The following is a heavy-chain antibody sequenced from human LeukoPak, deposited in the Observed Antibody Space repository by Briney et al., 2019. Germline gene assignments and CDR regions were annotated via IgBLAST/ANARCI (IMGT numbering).Heavy chain of an antibody. CDR1: GYTFTGCY. J-gene: IGHJ4*02. V-gene: IGHV1-46*01. D-gene: IGHD3-10*01. Sequence: ASVKVSCKASGYTFTGCYMHWVRQAPGQGLEWMGIINPSGGSTSYAQKFQGRVTMTRDMSTSTVYMELSSLRSEDTAVYYCARGGITMVRGVIPYNDYWGQGTLVTVSS. CDR3: ARGGITMVRGVIPYNDY. CDR2: INPSGGST.